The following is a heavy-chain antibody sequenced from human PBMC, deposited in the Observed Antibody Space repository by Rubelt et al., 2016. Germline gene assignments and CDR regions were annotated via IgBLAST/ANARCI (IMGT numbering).Heavy chain of an antibody. V-gene: IGHV3-30*04. CDR2: ISYDGNNK. J-gene: IGHJ5*02. Sequence: QVQLVESGGGVVQPGRSLRLSCAASGFTFNSFAMHWVRQAPGKGLEWVTVISYDGNNKYYADSVKGRFTISRDNSKNTLYLQMNSLGVEDTAVYYCARDLPTGQLRYTWFDPWGQGTLVTVSS. D-gene: IGHD2-2*01. CDR1: GFTFNSFA. CDR3: ARDLPTGQLRYTWFDP.